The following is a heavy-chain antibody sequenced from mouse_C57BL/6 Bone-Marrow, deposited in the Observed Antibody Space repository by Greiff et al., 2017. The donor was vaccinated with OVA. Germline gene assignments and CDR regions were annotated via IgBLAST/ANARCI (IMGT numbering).Heavy chain of an antibody. J-gene: IGHJ4*01. Sequence: EVQLQQSGTVLARPGASVKLSCKTSGYTFTSYWMHWVKQRPGQGLEWLGAIYPGNSDTNYKQKFKGQAILTAVPSASTAYMELSSLTNEDSSVYYCTRWGIYNYGNSYVPYAMDYWGQGTSVTVSS. CDR1: GYTFTSYW. CDR2: IYPGNSDT. V-gene: IGHV1-5*01. D-gene: IGHD1-1*01. CDR3: TRWGIYNYGNSYVPYAMDY.